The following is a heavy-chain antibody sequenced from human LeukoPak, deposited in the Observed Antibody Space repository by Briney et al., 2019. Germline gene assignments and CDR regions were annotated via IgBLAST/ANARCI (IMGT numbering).Heavy chain of an antibody. J-gene: IGHJ5*02. D-gene: IGHD3-10*01. CDR1: GGSFSGYY. CDR3: ARQPFYYGSAGWFDP. Sequence: PSETLSLTCAVYGGSFSGYYWSWIRQPPGKGLEWIGYIYYSGSTNYNPSLKSRVTISVDTSKNQFSLNLTSVTAADTAVYYCARQPFYYGSAGWFDPWGQGTLVTVSS. V-gene: IGHV4-59*01. CDR2: IYYSGST.